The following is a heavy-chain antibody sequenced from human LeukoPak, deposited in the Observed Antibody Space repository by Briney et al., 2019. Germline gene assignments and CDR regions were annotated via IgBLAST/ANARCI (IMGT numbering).Heavy chain of an antibody. CDR3: ARLMTTVTTDFDY. Sequence: SETLSLTCTVSGGSISSYCWSWIRQPPGKGLEWIGYIYYSGSTNYNPSLKSRVTISVDTSKNQFSLKLSSVTAADTAVYYCARLMTTVTTDFDYWGQGTLVTVSS. CDR2: IYYSGST. CDR1: GGSISSYC. D-gene: IGHD4-17*01. J-gene: IGHJ4*02. V-gene: IGHV4-59*12.